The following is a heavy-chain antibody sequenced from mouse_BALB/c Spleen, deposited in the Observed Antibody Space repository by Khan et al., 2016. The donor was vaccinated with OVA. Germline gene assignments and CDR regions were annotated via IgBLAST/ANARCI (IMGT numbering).Heavy chain of an antibody. Sequence: QIQLVQSGPELKKPGETVKISCKASGYTFTSYGMNWVKQSPGKALRWMGWINTYTGEPTYTDDFKGRFAFSLETSASTAYLQINNLKNEDTDTDCCARPPYFSYTLDYWGQGTSVTGSS. CDR2: INTYTGEP. V-gene: IGHV9-3-1*01. D-gene: IGHD2-10*01. CDR1: GYTFTSYG. J-gene: IGHJ4*01. CDR3: ARPPYFSYTLDY.